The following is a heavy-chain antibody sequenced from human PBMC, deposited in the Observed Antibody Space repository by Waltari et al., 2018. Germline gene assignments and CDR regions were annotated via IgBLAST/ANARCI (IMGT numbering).Heavy chain of an antibody. J-gene: IGHJ5*02. CDR2: IYYSGST. CDR3: ARVGGYGDWFDP. D-gene: IGHD5-12*01. CDR1: GGSISSSSYY. V-gene: IGHV4-39*07. Sequence: QLQLQESGPGLVKPSETLSLTCTVSGGSISSSSYYWGWIRQPPGKGLEWIGSIYYSGSTYYNPSLKSRVTISVDTSKNQFSLKLSSVTAADTAVYYCARVGGYGDWFDPWGQGTLVTVSS.